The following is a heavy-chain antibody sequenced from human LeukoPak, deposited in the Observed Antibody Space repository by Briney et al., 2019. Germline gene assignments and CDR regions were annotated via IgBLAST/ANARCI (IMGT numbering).Heavy chain of an antibody. CDR2: ISYDGSSK. CDR1: GFTFSSFG. Sequence: GRSLRLSCAASGFTFSSFGMHWVRQAPGKGLEWVAGISYDGSSKYYADSVKGRFTISRDNSRNTLYLQMNSLRPEDTAIYYCAKDRAERYLDYWGQGTLVTVSS. CDR3: AKDRAERYLDY. V-gene: IGHV3-30*18. J-gene: IGHJ4*02.